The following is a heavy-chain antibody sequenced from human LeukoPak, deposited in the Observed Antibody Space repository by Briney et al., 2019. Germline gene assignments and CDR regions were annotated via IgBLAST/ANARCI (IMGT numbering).Heavy chain of an antibody. CDR2: ISSSGSTI. CDR1: GFTFSSYE. J-gene: IGHJ4*02. CDR3: ARVYYGSGNSAAFDD. V-gene: IGHV3-48*03. D-gene: IGHD3-10*01. Sequence: PGGSLGLSCAASGFTFSSYEMNWVRQAPGKGLEWVSYISSSGSTIYYADSVKGRFAISRDNAKNSLYLQVNSLRAEDTAVYYCARVYYGSGNSAAFDDWGQGTLVTVSS.